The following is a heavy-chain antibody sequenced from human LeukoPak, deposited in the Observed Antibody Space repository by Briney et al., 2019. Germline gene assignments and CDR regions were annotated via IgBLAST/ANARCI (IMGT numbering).Heavy chain of an antibody. CDR1: GGSMTSYY. J-gene: IGHJ5*02. D-gene: IGHD6-19*01. CDR2: INQIGTT. CDR3: ARQSVGAGTKWSDP. Sequence: SETLSLTCTVSGGSMTSYYWTWIRQPPGKGLEWIAYINQIGTTNYNPSLKSRLSISLDASKNQFSLRLTSVTATDTAVYYCARQSVGAGTKWSDPGGQGTLATVPA. V-gene: IGHV4-59*08.